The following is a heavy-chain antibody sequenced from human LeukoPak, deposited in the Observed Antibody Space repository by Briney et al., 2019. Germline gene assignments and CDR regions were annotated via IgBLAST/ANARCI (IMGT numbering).Heavy chain of an antibody. CDR2: IYYSGST. D-gene: IGHD1-1*01. V-gene: IGHV4-39*07. CDR3: ARFRGTLDY. Sequence: SETLSLTCTVSGGSISSSSYYWGWIRQPPGKGLGWIGSIYYSGSTYYNPSLKSRVTISVDTSKNQFSLKLSSVTAADTAVYYCARFRGTLDYWGQGTLVTVSS. J-gene: IGHJ4*02. CDR1: GGSISSSSYY.